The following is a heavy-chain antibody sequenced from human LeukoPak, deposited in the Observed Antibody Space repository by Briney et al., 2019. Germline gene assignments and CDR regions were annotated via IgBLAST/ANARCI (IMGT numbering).Heavy chain of an antibody. J-gene: IGHJ4*02. CDR1: GFTFSNYG. CDR3: ARSITGTTTFDY. D-gene: IGHD1-20*01. CDR2: VSSDGSID. Sequence: GGSLRLSCAASGFTFSNYGMHWVRQAPGKGLEWVAVVSSDGSIDYYADSLRGRFTVSRDNSKNTMFLQFNTLRPEDTAVYYCARSITGTTTFDYWGQGTLVTVSS. V-gene: IGHV3-30*03.